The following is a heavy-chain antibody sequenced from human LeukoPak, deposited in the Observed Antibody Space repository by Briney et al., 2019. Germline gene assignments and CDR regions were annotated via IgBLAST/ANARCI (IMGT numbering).Heavy chain of an antibody. Sequence: GGSLRLSCAASGFTFSSYAMSWVRQAPGKGLEWVSAISGSGGSTYYADSVKGRFTISRDNSKNTLYLQMNSLRAEDTAVYYYARHAAYAPYYYGMDVWGQGTTVTVSS. CDR3: ARHAAYAPYYYGMDV. CDR1: GFTFSSYA. J-gene: IGHJ6*02. CDR2: ISGSGGST. D-gene: IGHD2-2*01. V-gene: IGHV3-23*01.